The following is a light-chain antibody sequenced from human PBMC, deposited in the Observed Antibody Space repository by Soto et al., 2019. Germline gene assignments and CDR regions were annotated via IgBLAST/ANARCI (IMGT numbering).Light chain of an antibody. CDR3: CSYAGSSTLRV. Sequence: QSVLTQPASVSGSPGQSITISCTGTSSDVGSYNLVSWYQQHPGKAPKLMIYEVSKRPSVVSNRFSGSKSGNTASLTISGLQAEDEADYYCCSYAGSSTLRVFGTGTKLTVL. CDR2: EVS. J-gene: IGLJ1*01. V-gene: IGLV2-23*02. CDR1: SSDVGSYNL.